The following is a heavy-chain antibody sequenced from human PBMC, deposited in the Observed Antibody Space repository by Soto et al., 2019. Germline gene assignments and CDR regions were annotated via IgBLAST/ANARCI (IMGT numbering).Heavy chain of an antibody. D-gene: IGHD6-6*01. Sequence: SETLSLTCTVSGDSIISSTYYFFCIRQPPGKGLEWIGCIYHTGTTYYNPSLKSRVTISVDTSKNQFSLKLSSVTAADTAVYYCARPYFSSSSMFDYWGQGTLVTVSS. V-gene: IGHV4-39*01. CDR1: GDSIISSTYY. CDR3: ARPYFSSSSMFDY. J-gene: IGHJ4*02. CDR2: IYHTGTT.